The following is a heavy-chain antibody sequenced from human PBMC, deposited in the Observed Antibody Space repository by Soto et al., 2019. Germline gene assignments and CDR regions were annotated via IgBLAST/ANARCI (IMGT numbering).Heavy chain of an antibody. CDR2: IGTAGDT. V-gene: IGHV3-13*01. CDR1: GFTFSGFD. D-gene: IGHD2-15*01. CDR3: ARGQEVGAHFFCS. Sequence: EVQLVESGGKLVQPGGSLRLSCEASGFTFSGFDMHWVRQSTGKGLEWVATIGTAGDTYYEVSVKGRFTISRDNAKNSLSLQMFSLTAGDMAVYFCARGQEVGAHFFCSWGHGTLVTVSS. J-gene: IGHJ5*01.